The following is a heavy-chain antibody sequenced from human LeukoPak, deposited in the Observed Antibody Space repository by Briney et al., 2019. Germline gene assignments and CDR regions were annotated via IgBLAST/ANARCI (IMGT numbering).Heavy chain of an antibody. V-gene: IGHV1-69*13. CDR2: IIPIFGTA. J-gene: IGHJ6*02. Sequence: GASVKVSCKASGGTFSSYAISWVRQAPGQGLEWMGGIIPIFGTANYAQKFQGRVTITADESTSTAYMELSSLRSEDTAVYYCAYRKMPTYYYGSGSYYGADYYYYGMDVWGQGTAVTVSS. D-gene: IGHD3-10*01. CDR1: GGTFSSYA. CDR3: AYRKMPTYYYGSGSYYGADYYYYGMDV.